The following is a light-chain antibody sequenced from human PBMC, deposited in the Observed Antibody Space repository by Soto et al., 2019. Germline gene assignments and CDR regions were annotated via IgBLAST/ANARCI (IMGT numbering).Light chain of an antibody. Sequence: QSALTQPASVSGSPGQSITISCTGTSSDVGGYNYVSWDQQHPGKAPKLMIYEVTSRPSGVSNRFSGSKSGNTASLTISGLQAEDEADYYCCSYTSGSTLGNVFGTGTKVTVL. V-gene: IGLV2-14*01. J-gene: IGLJ1*01. CDR2: EVT. CDR1: SSDVGGYNY. CDR3: CSYTSGSTLGNV.